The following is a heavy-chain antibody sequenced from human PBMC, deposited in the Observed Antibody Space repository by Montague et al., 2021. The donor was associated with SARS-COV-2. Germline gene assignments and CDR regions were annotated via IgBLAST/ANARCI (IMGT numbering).Heavy chain of an antibody. V-gene: IGHV4-59*01. D-gene: IGHD4-23*01. Sequence: SETLSLTCTVSGGSITGYYWSWLRRPPGKGLEWIAYIYDGGAANYNPSLGSRVTISTDTSKNQLSLKLNSVTAADTAVYYCARDHPYGGPRGAYDIWGQGTVVTVSS. J-gene: IGHJ3*02. CDR3: ARDHPYGGPRGAYDI. CDR1: GGSITGYY. CDR2: IYDGGAA.